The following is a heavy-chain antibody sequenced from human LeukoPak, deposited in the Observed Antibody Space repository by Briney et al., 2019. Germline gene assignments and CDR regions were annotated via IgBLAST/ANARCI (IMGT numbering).Heavy chain of an antibody. CDR2: INTNTGNP. D-gene: IGHD5-18*01. V-gene: IGHV7-4-1*02. CDR1: GYTFTSYA. CDR3: ARVGADTAMVYGVGPNFGY. J-gene: IGHJ4*02. Sequence: GASVKVSCKASGYTFTSYAMNWVRQAPGQGLEWMGWINTNTGNPTYAQGFTGRFVFSLDTSVSTAYLQISSLKAEDTAVYYCARVGADTAMVYGVGPNFGYWGQGTLVTVSS.